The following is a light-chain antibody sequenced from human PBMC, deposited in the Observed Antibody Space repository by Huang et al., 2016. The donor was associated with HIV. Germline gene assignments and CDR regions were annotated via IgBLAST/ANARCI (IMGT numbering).Light chain of an antibody. Sequence: EIVLTQSPATLSLSPGERATLSCRASQSVSSYLAWDQQKPGQAPRILIYDASNRATGIPARFSGSGSGTDFTLTISSLEPEDFAVYYCQQRSNWPGITFGPGTKVDIK. CDR3: QQRSNWPGIT. J-gene: IGKJ3*01. V-gene: IGKV3-11*01. CDR1: QSVSSY. CDR2: DAS.